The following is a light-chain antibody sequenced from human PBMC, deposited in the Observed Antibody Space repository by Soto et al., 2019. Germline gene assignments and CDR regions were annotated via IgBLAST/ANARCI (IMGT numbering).Light chain of an antibody. Sequence: QSVLTQPPSASGTPGQRVTISCSGSSSNIGSNYVYWYQQLPGTAPKLLIYRNNQRPSGVPDRFSGSKSGTSASLAISGLRSVDEADYYCAAWDDSLSGNVFGTGTKVTVL. CDR1: SSNIGSNY. V-gene: IGLV1-47*01. J-gene: IGLJ1*01. CDR3: AAWDDSLSGNV. CDR2: RNN.